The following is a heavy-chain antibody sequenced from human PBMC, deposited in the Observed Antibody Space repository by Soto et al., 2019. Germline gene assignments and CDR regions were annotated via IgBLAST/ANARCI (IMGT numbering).Heavy chain of an antibody. CDR3: AKDLRTPGPFYYDSSGYLPRDS. D-gene: IGHD3-22*01. V-gene: IGHV3-30*18. CDR2: ISYDGINK. CDR1: GFTFSSYG. J-gene: IGHJ4*02. Sequence: QVQLVESGGGVVQPGRSLRLSCAASGFTFSSYGMHWVRQAPGKGLEWVADISYDGINKYYTDSVKGRFTISRDNSKNTLFLQMNSLRADDTAVYYCAKDLRTPGPFYYDSSGYLPRDSWGQGTLVTVSS.